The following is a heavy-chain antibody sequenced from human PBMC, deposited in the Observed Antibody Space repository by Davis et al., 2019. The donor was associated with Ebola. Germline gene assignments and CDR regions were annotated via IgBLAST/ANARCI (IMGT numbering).Heavy chain of an antibody. CDR1: GFTFSSYS. V-gene: IGHV3-74*01. CDR3: ARDLHDSSGYYYYFYAFDI. D-gene: IGHD3-22*01. Sequence: PGGSLRLSCAASGFTFSSYSMNWVRQAPGKGLVWVSRINSDGSSTSYADSVKGRFTISRDNAKNSLYLQMNSLRAEDTAVYYCARDLHDSSGYYYYFYAFDIWGQGTMVTVSS. J-gene: IGHJ3*02. CDR2: INSDGSST.